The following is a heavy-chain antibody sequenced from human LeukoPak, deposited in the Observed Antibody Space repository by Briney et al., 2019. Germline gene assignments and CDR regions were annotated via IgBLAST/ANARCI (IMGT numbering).Heavy chain of an antibody. CDR1: GFTSTNFE. CDR2: IKSDSGKT. V-gene: IGHV1-8*01. J-gene: IGHJ5*02. D-gene: IGHD3-16*02. Sequence: ASVKVSCKASGFTSTNFEINWVRQATGQGLEWMGWIKSDSGKTGYAQKFQGRLFMTRNTSKSTFYMELSSLRSDDTAVYYCAGGNYIRGSYRPDPWGRGTLVTVSS. CDR3: AGGNYIRGSYRPDP.